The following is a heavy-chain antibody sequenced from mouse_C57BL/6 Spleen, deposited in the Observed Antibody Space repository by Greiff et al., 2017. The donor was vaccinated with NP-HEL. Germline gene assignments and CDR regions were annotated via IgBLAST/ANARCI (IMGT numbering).Heavy chain of an antibody. CDR3: ARPRGSGYSSTMDY. D-gene: IGHD3-2*02. J-gene: IGHJ4*01. V-gene: IGHV2-2*01. CDR2: IWSGGST. Sequence: VQVVESGPGLVQPSQSLSITCTVSGFSLTSYGVHWVRQSPGKGLEWLGVIWSGGSTDYNAAFISRLSISKDNSKSQVFFKMNSLQADDTAIYYCARPRGSGYSSTMDYWGQGTSVTVSS. CDR1: GFSLTSYG.